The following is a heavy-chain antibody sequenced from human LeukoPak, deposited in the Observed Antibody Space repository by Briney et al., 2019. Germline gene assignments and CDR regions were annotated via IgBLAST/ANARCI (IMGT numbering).Heavy chain of an antibody. D-gene: IGHD3-10*01. CDR3: ARAGISMIRALH. CDR2: IYSSGTT. V-gene: IGHV4-30-4*01. Sequence: SQTLSLTCTVSGGSISSGDYYWSWIRQPPGKGLEWIGYIYSSGTTYYNPSLKSRLTISIDASKNQFSLKLTSVTAADTAFYDCARAGISMIRALHWGQGTLVTVSS. CDR1: GGSISSGDYY. J-gene: IGHJ4*02.